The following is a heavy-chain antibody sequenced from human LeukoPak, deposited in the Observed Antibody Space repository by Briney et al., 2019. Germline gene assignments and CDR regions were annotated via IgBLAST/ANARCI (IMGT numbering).Heavy chain of an antibody. CDR1: GFTFSNYW. CDR2: IRQDGSEK. J-gene: IGHJ4*02. V-gene: IGHV3-7*01. CDR3: ARSTAGLDY. Sequence: GGSLRLSCAASGFTFSNYWMSWVRQAPGKGLEWVANIRQDGSEKYYVDSMRGRFTISRDNAKNSLYLQMSSLRAEYTAVYYCARSTAGLDYGGQGTLVTVSS. D-gene: IGHD1-1*01.